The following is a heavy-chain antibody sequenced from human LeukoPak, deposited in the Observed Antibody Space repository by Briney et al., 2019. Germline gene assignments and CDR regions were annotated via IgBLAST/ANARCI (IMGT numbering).Heavy chain of an antibody. V-gene: IGHV4-39*01. CDR3: ARLPITKRAMDV. J-gene: IGHJ6*02. CDR2: IYYVGSP. D-gene: IGHD3-3*01. CDR1: GDSIRSGDSY. Sequence: PSETLSLTCSVSGDSIRSGDSYWGWIRQDARKGLEWIASIYYVGSPHYNPSLNSRRVTLSVDTTKNQFSLTLTSVTAADTAIYYCARLPITKRAMDVGGQGTTVTVS.